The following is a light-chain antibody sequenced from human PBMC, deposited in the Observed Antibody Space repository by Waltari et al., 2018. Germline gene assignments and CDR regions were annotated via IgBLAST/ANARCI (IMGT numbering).Light chain of an antibody. CDR1: RSNIGNYY. J-gene: IGLJ2*01. V-gene: IGLV1-51*01. CDR3: ATWDNSLREVV. CDR2: DNN. Sequence: QSVLTRPLSVSAAPGHKVTIDCAGSRSNIGNYYVSWYHQLPGAAPKLLIYDNNKRPSGIPNRFTASKSGTSATLGITGLQIGDEADYYCATWDNSLREVVFGGGTKLTVL.